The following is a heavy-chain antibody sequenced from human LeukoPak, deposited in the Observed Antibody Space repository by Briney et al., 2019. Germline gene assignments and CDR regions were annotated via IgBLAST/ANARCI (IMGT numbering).Heavy chain of an antibody. D-gene: IGHD4-11*01. V-gene: IGHV1-69*04. J-gene: IGHJ5*02. CDR3: ARFNYFWFDP. CDR2: IIPIFGIA. CDR1: GGTFSSYA. Sequence: SVKVSCKASGGTFSSYAISWVRQAPGQGLEWMGRIIPIFGIANYAQKFQGRVTITADKSTSTAYMELSSLRSEDTAVYHCARFNYFWFDPWGQGTLVTVSS.